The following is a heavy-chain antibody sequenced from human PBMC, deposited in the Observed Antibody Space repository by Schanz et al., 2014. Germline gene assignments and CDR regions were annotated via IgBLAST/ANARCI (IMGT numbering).Heavy chain of an antibody. CDR1: GYTFSFTSYN. D-gene: IGHD6-19*01. CDR2: IMPLRGIG. V-gene: IGHV1-69*09. CDR3: TRLRRADPNGFDV. J-gene: IGHJ6*02. Sequence: QVHLVQSGPEVKKPGASVTVSCQASGYTFSFTSYNVHWVRQVPGQGLEWLGRIMPLRGIGNNAWKFQDRLTITADKSMNITYMELSSLGTEDTAVYYCTRLRRADPNGFDVWGQGTTVTVS.